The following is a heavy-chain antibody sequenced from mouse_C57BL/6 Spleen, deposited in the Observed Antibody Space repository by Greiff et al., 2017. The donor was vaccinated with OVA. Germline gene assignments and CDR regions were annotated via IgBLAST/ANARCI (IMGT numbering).Heavy chain of an antibody. D-gene: IGHD1-1*01. CDR3: ARSSTTVGDLSMGY. J-gene: IGHJ4*01. V-gene: IGHV1-80*01. CDR2: IYPGDGDT. CDR1: GYAFSSYW. Sequence: VQLQQSGAELVKPGASVKISCKASGYAFSSYWMNWVKQRPGKGLEWIGQIYPGDGDTNYNGKFKGKATLTADKSSSTAYMQLSSLTSEDAAVYFCARSSTTVGDLSMGYWGQGTSVTVSS.